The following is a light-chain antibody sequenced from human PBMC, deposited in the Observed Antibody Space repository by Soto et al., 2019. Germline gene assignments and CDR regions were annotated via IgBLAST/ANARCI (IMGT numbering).Light chain of an antibody. CDR2: AAS. J-gene: IGKJ5*01. V-gene: IGKV1-39*01. Sequence: DIQMTQSPSSRSASVGDRVTITCRASQSISSYLNWDQQKPGKAPKLLIYAASSLQSGVPSRFSGSGSGTDFTLTISSLQPEDFATYYCQQSYSTPGTFGQGTRLEIK. CDR3: QQSYSTPGT. CDR1: QSISSY.